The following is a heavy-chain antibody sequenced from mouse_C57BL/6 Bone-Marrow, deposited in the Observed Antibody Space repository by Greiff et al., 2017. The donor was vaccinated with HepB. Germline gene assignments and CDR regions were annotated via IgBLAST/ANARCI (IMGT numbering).Heavy chain of an antibody. CDR1: GYSFTGYY. V-gene: IGHV1-42*01. CDR3: ARYHYYGSSSWYFDV. Sequence: VQLQQSGPELVKPGASVKISCKASGYSFTGYYMNWVRQSPEKSLEWIGEINPSTGGTTSNQKFKAKATLTVDKSSSTAYMQLKSLTSEDSAVYYCARYHYYGSSSWYFDVWGTGTTVTVSS. D-gene: IGHD1-1*01. CDR2: INPSTGGT. J-gene: IGHJ1*03.